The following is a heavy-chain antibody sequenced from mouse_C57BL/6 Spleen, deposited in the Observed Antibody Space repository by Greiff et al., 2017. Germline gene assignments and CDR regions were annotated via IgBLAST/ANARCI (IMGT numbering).Heavy chain of an antibody. CDR3: ARYITTVATY. CDR2: IYPRSGNT. J-gene: IGHJ3*01. D-gene: IGHD1-1*01. Sequence: QVQLQQPGAELARPGASVKLSCKASGYTFTSYGISWVKQRTGQGLEWIGEIYPRSGNTYYNEKFKGKATLTADKSSSTAYMELRSLTSEDSAVYFCARYITTVATYWGQGTLVTVSA. CDR1: GYTFTSYG. V-gene: IGHV1-81*01.